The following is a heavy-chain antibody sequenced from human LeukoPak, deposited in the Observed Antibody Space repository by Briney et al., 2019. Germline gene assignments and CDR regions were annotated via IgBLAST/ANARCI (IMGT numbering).Heavy chain of an antibody. Sequence: GGSLRLSCAASGFTFSSYSVNWVRQAPGKGLEWVSSITSSGHIYYADSVKGRFTISRDNAESSLFLQMNSLRAEDTAVYYCAREVSGDPGGHWGQGTLVTVSS. CDR2: ITSSGHI. D-gene: IGHD7-27*01. CDR1: GFTFSSYS. V-gene: IGHV3-21*01. CDR3: AREVSGDPGGH. J-gene: IGHJ4*02.